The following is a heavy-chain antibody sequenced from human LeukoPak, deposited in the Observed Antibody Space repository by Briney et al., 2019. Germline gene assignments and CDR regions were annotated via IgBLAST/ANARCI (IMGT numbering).Heavy chain of an antibody. CDR1: GYTFTAYY. CDR2: INPNSGGT. CDR3: ATSSEGGYSYGSDIDY. Sequence: ASVKVSCKASGYTFTAYYMYWVRQAPGQGLEFMGRINPNSGGTNYAQKFQGRVTMTRDTSISTAYMELSRLRSDDTAVYYCATSSEGGYSYGSDIDYWGQGTLVTVSS. J-gene: IGHJ4*02. D-gene: IGHD5-18*01. V-gene: IGHV1-2*06.